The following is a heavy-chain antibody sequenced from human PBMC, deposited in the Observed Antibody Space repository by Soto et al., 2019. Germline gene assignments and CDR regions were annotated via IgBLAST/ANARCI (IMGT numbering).Heavy chain of an antibody. V-gene: IGHV1-69*01. J-gene: IGHJ2*01. CDR1: GGTFSSYA. CDR3: ARDRNGYCSSTSCSTGWYFDL. D-gene: IGHD2-2*03. Sequence: QVQLVQSGAEVKKPGSSVKVSCKASGGTFSSYAISWVRQAPGQGLEWMGGIIPIFGTANYAQKFQGRVTITEDESTSTAYMELSSLRSEDTAVYYCARDRNGYCSSTSCSTGWYFDLWGRGTLVTVSS. CDR2: IIPIFGTA.